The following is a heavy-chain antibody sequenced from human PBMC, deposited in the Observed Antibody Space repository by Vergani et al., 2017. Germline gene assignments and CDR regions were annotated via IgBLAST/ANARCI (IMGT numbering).Heavy chain of an antibody. CDR1: GFTFSSYA. Sequence: QVQLVESGGDVVQPGRSLSLSCAASGFTFSSYAMHWVRQAPGKGLEWVAVISYDGSNKYYADSVKGRFTISRDNSKNTLYLQMNSLRAEDTAVYYCAREIRGYGDYVSAFDIWGQGTMVTVSS. CDR3: AREIRGYGDYVSAFDI. V-gene: IGHV3-30-3*01. J-gene: IGHJ3*02. CDR2: ISYDGSNK. D-gene: IGHD4-17*01.